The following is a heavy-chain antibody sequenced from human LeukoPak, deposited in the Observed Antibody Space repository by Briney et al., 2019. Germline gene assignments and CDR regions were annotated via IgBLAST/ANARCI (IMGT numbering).Heavy chain of an antibody. CDR1: GGSISSYY. J-gene: IGHJ4*02. D-gene: IGHD3-10*01. CDR3: ARGITMVRGVIYFDY. Sequence: SETLSLTCTVSGGSISSYYWSWIRQPPGKGLEWIGYIYYSGSTNYNPSLKSRVTISVDTSKNQFSLKLSPVTAADTAVYYCARGITMVRGVIYFDYWGQGTLVTVSS. CDR2: IYYSGST. V-gene: IGHV4-59*01.